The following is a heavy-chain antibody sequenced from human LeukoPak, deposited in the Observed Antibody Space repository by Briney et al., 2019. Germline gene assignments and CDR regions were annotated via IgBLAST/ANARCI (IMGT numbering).Heavy chain of an antibody. Sequence: GGSLRLSCAASGFTFDDYAMHWVRQTPGKGLEWVSGISWNSGSIGYADSVKGRFTISRDNAKNSLFLQMNSLRADDTAFYYCAKLLRDVTIYDFWGPGALVTVSS. D-gene: IGHD3/OR15-3a*01. V-gene: IGHV3-9*01. CDR3: AKLLRDVTIYDF. CDR2: ISWNSGSI. J-gene: IGHJ1*01. CDR1: GFTFDDYA.